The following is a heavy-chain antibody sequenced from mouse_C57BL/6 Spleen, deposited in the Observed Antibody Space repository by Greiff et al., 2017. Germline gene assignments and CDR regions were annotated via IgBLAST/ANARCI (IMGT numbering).Heavy chain of an antibody. V-gene: IGHV1-69*01. Sequence: QVQLQQPGAELVMPGASVKLSCKASGYTFTSYWMHWVKQRPGQGLEWIGEIDPSDSYTNYNQKFKGKSTLTVDKSSSTAYMQLSILTSEASAVYYCARHYASSYWFAYWGQGTLVTVSA. CDR3: ARHYASSYWFAY. D-gene: IGHD1-1*01. CDR2: IDPSDSYT. J-gene: IGHJ3*01. CDR1: GYTFTSYW.